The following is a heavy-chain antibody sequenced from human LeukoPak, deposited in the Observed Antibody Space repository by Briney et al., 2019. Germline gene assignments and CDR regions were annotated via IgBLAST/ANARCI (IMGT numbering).Heavy chain of an antibody. J-gene: IGHJ5*02. CDR1: GYTFTSYD. Sequence: ASVKVSCKASGYTFTSYDINWVRQVTGQGLEWMGWMNPNSGNTGYAQKFQGRVTMTRNTSISTAYMELSSLRSEDTAVYYCARACYYDSSGYYGDYNWFDPWGQGTLVTVSS. CDR2: MNPNSGNT. CDR3: ARACYYDSSGYYGDYNWFDP. D-gene: IGHD3-22*01. V-gene: IGHV1-8*01.